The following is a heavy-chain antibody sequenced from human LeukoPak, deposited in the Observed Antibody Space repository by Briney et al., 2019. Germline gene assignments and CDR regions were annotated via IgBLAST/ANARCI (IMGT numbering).Heavy chain of an antibody. CDR2: INHSGST. V-gene: IGHV4-34*01. CDR3: ARVYLHFLYKPPPYYYYGTDV. CDR1: GGSFSGYY. Sequence: SETLSLTCAVYGGSFSGYYWSWIRQPPGKGLEWIGEINHSGSTNYNPSLKSRVTISVDTSKNQFSLKLSSVTAADTAVYYCARVYLHFLYKPPPYYYYGTDVWGQGTTVTVSS. D-gene: IGHD2/OR15-2a*01. J-gene: IGHJ6*02.